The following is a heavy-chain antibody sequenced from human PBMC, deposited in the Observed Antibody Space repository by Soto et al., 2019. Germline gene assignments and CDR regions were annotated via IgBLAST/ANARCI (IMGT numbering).Heavy chain of an antibody. J-gene: IGHJ5*02. D-gene: IGHD2-2*01. V-gene: IGHV4-30-2*01. CDR2: IYHSGST. Sequence: QLQLQESGSGLVKPSQTLSLTCAVSGGSISSGGYSWSWIRQPPGKGLEWIGYIYHSGSTYYNPSLKSRVTISVDRSKNQFSLKLSSVTAADTAVYYCARAGRGAAAIPWFDPWGQGTLVTVSS. CDR1: GGSISSGGYS. CDR3: ARAGRGAAAIPWFDP.